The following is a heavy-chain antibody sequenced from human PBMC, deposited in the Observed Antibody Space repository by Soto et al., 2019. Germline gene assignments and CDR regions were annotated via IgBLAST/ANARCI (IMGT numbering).Heavy chain of an antibody. CDR2: IYYSGST. CDR1: GGSISSSSYY. V-gene: IGHV4-39*01. J-gene: IGHJ4*02. D-gene: IGHD6-13*01. CDR3: QSSSRPDFDY. Sequence: TSETLSLTCTVSGGSISSSSYYWGWIRQPPGKGLEWIGSIYYSGSTYYNPSLKSRVTISVDTSKNQFSLKLSSVTAADTAVYYCQSSSRPDFDYWGQGTLVTVSS.